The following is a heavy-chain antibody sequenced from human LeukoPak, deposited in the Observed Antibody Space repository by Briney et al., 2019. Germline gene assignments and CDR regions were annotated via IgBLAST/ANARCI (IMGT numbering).Heavy chain of an antibody. Sequence: GGSLRLSCAAPGFTFSSHSMNWVRQAPGKGLDWVSSISSSSSYIYYADSVKGRFTISRDNAKNSLYLQMNSLRAEDTAVYYCASFIAAAGEPHYYYGMDVWGQGTTVTVSS. J-gene: IGHJ6*02. D-gene: IGHD6-13*01. V-gene: IGHV3-21*01. CDR3: ASFIAAAGEPHYYYGMDV. CDR1: GFTFSSHS. CDR2: ISSSSSYI.